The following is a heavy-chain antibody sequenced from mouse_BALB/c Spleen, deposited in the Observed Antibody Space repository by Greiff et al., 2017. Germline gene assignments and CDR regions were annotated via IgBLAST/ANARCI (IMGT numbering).Heavy chain of an antibody. CDR2: ISSGSSTI. V-gene: IGHV5-17*02. D-gene: IGHD1-1*01. Sequence: EVQLVESGGGLVQPGGSRKLSCAASGFTFSSFGMHWVRQAPEKGLEWVAYISSGSSTIYYADTVKGRFTISRDNPKNTLFLQMTSLRSEDTAMYYCARSDYYGSRFLYAMDYWGQGTSVTVSS. CDR3: ARSDYYGSRFLYAMDY. CDR1: GFTFSSFG. J-gene: IGHJ4*01.